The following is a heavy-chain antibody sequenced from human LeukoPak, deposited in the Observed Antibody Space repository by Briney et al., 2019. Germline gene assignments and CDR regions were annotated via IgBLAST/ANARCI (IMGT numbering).Heavy chain of an antibody. J-gene: IGHJ4*02. D-gene: IGHD5-18*01. V-gene: IGHV3-48*03. Sequence: GGSLRLSCEASGFTFSSYEMNWVRQAPGKGLEWVSYISSGGNTIYYADSVKGRFTISRDNAKNSLYLQMNSLRAEDTAVYYCAREGTAMVSFDYWGQGTLVTVSS. CDR3: AREGTAMVSFDY. CDR1: GFTFSSYE. CDR2: ISSGGNTI.